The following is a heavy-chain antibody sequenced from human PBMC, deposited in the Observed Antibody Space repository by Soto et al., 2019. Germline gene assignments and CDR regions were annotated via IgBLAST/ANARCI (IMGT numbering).Heavy chain of an antibody. CDR1: GFTFSSYA. V-gene: IGHV3-30-3*01. Sequence: PGGSLRLSCAASGFTFSSYAMHWVRQAPGKGLEWVAVISYDGSNKYYADYVKGRFTISRDNSKNTLYLQMNSLRAEDTAVYYCAKATASGRTHDVYYYYYMDVWGKGTTVTVSS. CDR2: ISYDGSNK. J-gene: IGHJ6*03. CDR3: AKATASGRTHDVYYYYYMDV. D-gene: IGHD3-10*01.